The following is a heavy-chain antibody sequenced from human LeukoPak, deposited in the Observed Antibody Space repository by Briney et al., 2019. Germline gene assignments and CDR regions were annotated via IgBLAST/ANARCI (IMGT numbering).Heavy chain of an antibody. Sequence: SETLSLTCTVSGGSISSSSYYWGWIRQPPGKGLEWIGNIYYTGATYYNPSLQSRVIISLDMSKNQFSLKVTSVTAADAAVYYCARDPRWPQLVGFDYWGQGTLVTVSS. CDR1: GGSISSSSYY. D-gene: IGHD5-24*01. J-gene: IGHJ4*02. CDR3: ARDPRWPQLVGFDY. V-gene: IGHV4-39*07. CDR2: IYYTGAT.